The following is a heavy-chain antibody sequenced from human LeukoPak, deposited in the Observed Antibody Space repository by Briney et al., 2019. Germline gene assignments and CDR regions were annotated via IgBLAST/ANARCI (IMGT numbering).Heavy chain of an antibody. CDR2: IRFDGHEK. CDR3: ARGVLLDDILTGYYTDWYFDL. V-gene: IGHV3-30*02. D-gene: IGHD3-9*01. Sequence: GGSLRLSCAASGFTFSYYGMHWVRQAPGKGLEWVAFIRFDGHEKYYADSVKGRFTISKDTSRNTLYLQMNSLRAEDTAVYYCARGVLLDDILTGYYTDWYFDLWGRGTLVTVSS. J-gene: IGHJ2*01. CDR1: GFTFSYYG.